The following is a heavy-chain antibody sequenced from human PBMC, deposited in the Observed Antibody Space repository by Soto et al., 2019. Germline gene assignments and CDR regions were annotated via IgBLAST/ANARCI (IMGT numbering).Heavy chain of an antibody. V-gene: IGHV1-18*01. CDR2: ISAYNGNT. CDR3: ARDYTGRAWFDP. J-gene: IGHJ5*02. D-gene: IGHD1-1*01. Sequence: ASVKVSCKATGYTVPSYGISWVRQAPGKGLEWMGWISAYNGNTNYAQKLQGRVTMTTDTSTSTAYMELRSLRSDDTAVYYCARDYTGRAWFDPWGQGTLVTVSS. CDR1: GYTVPSYG.